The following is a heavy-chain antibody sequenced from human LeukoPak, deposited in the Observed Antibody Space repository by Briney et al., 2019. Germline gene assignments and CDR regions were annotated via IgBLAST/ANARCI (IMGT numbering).Heavy chain of an antibody. CDR1: GFTFDDYD. V-gene: IGHV3-9*03. J-gene: IGHJ3*02. D-gene: IGHD5-18*01. CDR2: ISWNSGSI. Sequence: GGSLRLSCAASGFTFDDYDMHWVRQAPGRGLEGVSGISWNSGSIGYADSVKGRFTIPRDNAKNSLYLQMNSLRAEDMALYYCAKARYRYSYVTDAFDIWGHGTMVTVSS. CDR3: AKARYRYSYVTDAFDI.